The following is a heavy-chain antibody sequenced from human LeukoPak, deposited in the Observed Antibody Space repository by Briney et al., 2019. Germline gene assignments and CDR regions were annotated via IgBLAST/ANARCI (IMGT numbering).Heavy chain of an antibody. D-gene: IGHD2-2*01. CDR3: AKVIPASLSYYFYGMDV. V-gene: IGHV1-18*01. CDR1: GYTFTSYG. Sequence: ASVKVSCKASGYTFTSYGISWVRQALGQGLEWMGWISAYNGNTNYAQKLQGRVTMTTDTSTSTAYMELRSLRSDDTAVYFCAKVIPASLSYYFYGMDVWGQGTTVTVSS. J-gene: IGHJ6*02. CDR2: ISAYNGNT.